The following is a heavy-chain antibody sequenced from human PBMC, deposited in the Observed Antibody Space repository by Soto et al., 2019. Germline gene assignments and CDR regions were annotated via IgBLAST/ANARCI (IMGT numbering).Heavy chain of an antibody. V-gene: IGHV3-74*01. Sequence: EVQVVESGGGLVQPGGSLRLSCAGSGFSFSNYWMHWVRQAPGKGPVWLSRISHDATSTSYADFVKGRFTGYRDNAKNTVYLQMNSLRPEDTAVYYCARGGHYGSERDNWFDPWGQGTLVTVSS. CDR3: ARGGHYGSERDNWFDP. D-gene: IGHD3-10*01. CDR2: ISHDATST. J-gene: IGHJ5*02. CDR1: GFSFSNYW.